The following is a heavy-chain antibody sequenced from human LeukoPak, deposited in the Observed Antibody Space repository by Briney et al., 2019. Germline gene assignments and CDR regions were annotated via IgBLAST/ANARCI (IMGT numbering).Heavy chain of an antibody. CDR3: AGHPKTTAVLRRGAWFDP. CDR2: IYYSGST. CDR1: GGSISSSSYY. V-gene: IGHV4-39*01. J-gene: IGHJ5*02. D-gene: IGHD4-11*01. Sequence: PSETLSLTCTVSGGSISSSSYYWGWIRQPPGKGLEWIGSIYYSGSTYYNPSLKSRVTISVDTSKNQFSLKLSSVTAADTAVYYCAGHPKTTAVLRRGAWFDPWGQGTLVTVSS.